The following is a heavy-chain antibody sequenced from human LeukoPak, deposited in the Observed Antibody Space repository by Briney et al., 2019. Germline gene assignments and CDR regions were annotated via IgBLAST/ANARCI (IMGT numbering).Heavy chain of an antibody. CDR1: GGSFSGYY. V-gene: IGHV4-34*01. CDR2: INHSGST. CDR3: ARAGEIFGVAGLDY. D-gene: IGHD3-3*01. Sequence: PSETLSLTCAVYGGSFSGYYWSWIRQPPGKGLEWIGEINHSGSTNYNPSLKSRVTISVDTSKNQFSLKLSSVTAADTAVYYCARAGEIFGVAGLDYWGQGTLVTVSS. J-gene: IGHJ4*02.